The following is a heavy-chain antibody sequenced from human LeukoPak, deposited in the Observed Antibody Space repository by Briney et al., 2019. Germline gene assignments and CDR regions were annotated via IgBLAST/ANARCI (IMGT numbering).Heavy chain of an antibody. V-gene: IGHV4-39*07. CDR2: IYYSGST. CDR3: AREGGYYDSSGYTPHYFDY. CDR1: GGSISSSSSY. Sequence: PSETLSLTCSVSGGSISSSSSYWGWIRQPPGKGLEWIGSIYYSGSTYYNPSLKSRVTISVDTSKNQFSLKLSSVTAADTAVYYCAREGGYYDSSGYTPHYFDYWGQGTLVTVSS. D-gene: IGHD3-22*01. J-gene: IGHJ4*02.